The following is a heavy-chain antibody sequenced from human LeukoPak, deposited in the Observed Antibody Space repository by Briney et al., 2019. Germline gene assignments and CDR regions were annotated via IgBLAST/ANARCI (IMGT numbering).Heavy chain of an antibody. Sequence: SETLSLTCTVSGYSISSGYYWGWIRQPPGKGLEWIGSIYHSGSTYYNPSLKSRVTISVDTSKNQFSLKLSSVTAADTAVYYCARGMGSSSPPGLDYWGQGTLVTVSS. D-gene: IGHD6-6*01. V-gene: IGHV4-38-2*02. CDR1: GYSISSGYY. J-gene: IGHJ4*02. CDR2: IYHSGST. CDR3: ARGMGSSSPPGLDY.